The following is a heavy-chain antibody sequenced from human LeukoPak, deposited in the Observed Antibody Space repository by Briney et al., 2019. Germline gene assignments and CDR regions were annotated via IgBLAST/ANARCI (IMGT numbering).Heavy chain of an antibody. CDR1: GFSIGPFW. CDR3: ARGGNLVVPAAIHGYYYYMDV. D-gene: IGHD2-2*02. V-gene: IGHV3-48*01. CDR2: ISSSSSTI. J-gene: IGHJ6*03. Sequence: GGSLRLSCVASGFSIGPFWMNWVRQAPGKGLEWVSYISSSSSTIYYADSVKGRFTISRDNAKNSLYLQMNSLRAEDTAVYYCARGGNLVVPAAIHGYYYYMDVWGKGTTVTVSS.